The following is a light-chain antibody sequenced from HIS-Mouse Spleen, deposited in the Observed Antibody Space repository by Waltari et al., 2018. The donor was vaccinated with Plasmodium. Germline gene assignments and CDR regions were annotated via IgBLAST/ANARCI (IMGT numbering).Light chain of an antibody. CDR3: YSTDSSGNHRV. CDR2: EDS. J-gene: IGLJ3*02. Sequence: SYELTQPPSVSVSPGQTARITCSGDALPKKYAYWYQQKSGQAPVLVIYEDSKRPPGIPGRFSGSRSGTMATLTISGAQVEDEADYYCYSTDSSGNHRVFGGGTKLTVL. CDR1: ALPKKY. V-gene: IGLV3-10*01.